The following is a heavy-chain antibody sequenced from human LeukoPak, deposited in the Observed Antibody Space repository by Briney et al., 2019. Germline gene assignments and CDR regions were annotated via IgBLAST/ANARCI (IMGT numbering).Heavy chain of an antibody. V-gene: IGHV1-18*01. J-gene: IGHJ5*02. CDR2: ISADNGFT. CDR3: ANLAGVVAGLDP. D-gene: IGHD6-19*01. CDR1: GYTFTSYG. Sequence: ASVKVSCKASGYTFTSYGINWVRQAPGQGLEWMGWISADNGFTASAQNLQGRVTMTTDTSTNTAYMELRSLRSDDTAAYYCANLAGVVAGLDPWGQGTLVTVSS.